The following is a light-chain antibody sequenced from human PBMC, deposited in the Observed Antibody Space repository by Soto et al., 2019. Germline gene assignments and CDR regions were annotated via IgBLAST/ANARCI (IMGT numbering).Light chain of an antibody. CDR2: GAS. CDR3: QQYNNWRYT. Sequence: EIVMTQSPATLSVSPGERATLSCRASQSVSSNLAWYQQKPGQAPRLLIYGASTRDTGIPARFSGSGSGTEFTLTISSLQSEDFAVYYCQQYNNWRYTFGRGTKLEIK. J-gene: IGKJ2*01. V-gene: IGKV3-15*01. CDR1: QSVSSN.